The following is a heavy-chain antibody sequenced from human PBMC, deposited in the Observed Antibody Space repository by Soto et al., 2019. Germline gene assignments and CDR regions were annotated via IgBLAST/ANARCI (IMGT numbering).Heavy chain of an antibody. CDR2: IKQDGSEK. V-gene: IGHV3-7*05. CDR1: GFTCSSYW. D-gene: IGHD6-13*01. Sequence: GGSLRLSCGASGFTCSSYWMSWVSQAPGKGLEWVANIKQDGSEKYYADSVKGRFTISRDNAKNSLYLQMNSLRAEDTALYYCAKALYSSSWYVVGYFQHWGQGTLVTVSS. J-gene: IGHJ1*01. CDR3: AKALYSSSWYVVGYFQH.